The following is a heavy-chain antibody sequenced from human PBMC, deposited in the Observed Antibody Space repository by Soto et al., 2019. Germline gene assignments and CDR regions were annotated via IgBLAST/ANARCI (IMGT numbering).Heavy chain of an antibody. CDR2: ISGNGGST. CDR1: GFTFSSYA. V-gene: IGHV3-64*01. CDR3: ARDFGYAFDI. Sequence: RLSCAASGFTFSSYAMSWVRQAPGKGLEWVSAISGNGGSTDYANSVKGRFTISRDNSKNTLYLQMGTLRAEDMAVYYCARDFGYAFDIWGQGTMVAGSS. J-gene: IGHJ3*02. D-gene: IGHD3-10*01.